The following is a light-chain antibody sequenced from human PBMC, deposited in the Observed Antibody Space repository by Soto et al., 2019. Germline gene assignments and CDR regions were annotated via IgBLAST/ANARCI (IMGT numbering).Light chain of an antibody. CDR3: HQYNNWPPWT. V-gene: IGKV3-15*01. CDR1: QSVSSN. CDR2: GAS. Sequence: EIVMTQSPATLSVSPGERATISCRASQSVSSNLAWYQQKPGQEPRLLIYGASTRATASPARFSGSGSGTEFTLTISSLQSEDFAVYYCHQYNNWPPWTFGQGTKVETK. J-gene: IGKJ1*01.